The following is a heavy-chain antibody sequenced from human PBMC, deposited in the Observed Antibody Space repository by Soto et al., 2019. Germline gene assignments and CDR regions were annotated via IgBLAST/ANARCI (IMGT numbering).Heavy chain of an antibody. Sequence: QVQLVQSGAEVKQPGSSVKVSCKASGGTFNNYAVTWVRQAPGQGLEWMGGIIPILGTPNYAQRFEGRVTITADTSTSTAYMELSSLRSDDTAVYYCASSYGTSWYGDYWGQGTLVTVSS. CDR2: IIPILGTP. J-gene: IGHJ4*02. CDR1: GGTFNNYA. V-gene: IGHV1-69*06. D-gene: IGHD6-13*01. CDR3: ASSYGTSWYGDY.